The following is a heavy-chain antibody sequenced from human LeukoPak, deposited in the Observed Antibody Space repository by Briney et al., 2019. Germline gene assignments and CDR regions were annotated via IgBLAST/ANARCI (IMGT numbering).Heavy chain of an antibody. J-gene: IGHJ4*02. V-gene: IGHV3-7*03. CDR3: ARRAGAYSHPYDY. D-gene: IGHD4/OR15-4a*01. CDR2: IKQDGSEK. Sequence: GGSLRLSCAASGFIFSSYGMHWVRQAPGKGLEWVATIKQDGSEKYYVDSVRGRFTISRDNPKNTLYLQMNSLRAEDTAVYYCARRAGAYSHPYDYWGQGTLVTVSS. CDR1: GFIFSSYG.